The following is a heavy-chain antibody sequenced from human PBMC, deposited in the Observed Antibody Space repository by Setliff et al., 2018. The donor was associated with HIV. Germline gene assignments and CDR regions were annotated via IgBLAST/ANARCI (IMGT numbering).Heavy chain of an antibody. D-gene: IGHD7-27*01. Sequence: SETLSLTCTVSGGSISIGDYYWTWIRQHPGKGLEWIGYIYYSGNTYYNPSLKSRVTISVDTSKNHFSLKLTSVTAADTAVYYCARALGIGGWYFDLWGRGTLVTVSS. V-gene: IGHV4-31*03. CDR1: GGSISIGDYY. CDR2: IYYSGNT. CDR3: ARALGIGGWYFDL. J-gene: IGHJ2*01.